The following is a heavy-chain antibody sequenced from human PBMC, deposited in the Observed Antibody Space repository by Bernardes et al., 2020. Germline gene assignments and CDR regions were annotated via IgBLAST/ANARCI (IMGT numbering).Heavy chain of an antibody. Sequence: SETLSLTCTVSGGSISSSSYYWGWIRQPPGKGLEWIGSIYYSGSTYYNPSLKSRVTISVDTSKNQFSLKLSSVTAADTAVYYCARREVRPGRRRDYWGQGTLVTVSS. J-gene: IGHJ4*02. CDR1: GGSISSSSYY. V-gene: IGHV4-39*01. CDR2: IYYSGST. CDR3: ARREVRPGRRRDY. D-gene: IGHD2-2*01.